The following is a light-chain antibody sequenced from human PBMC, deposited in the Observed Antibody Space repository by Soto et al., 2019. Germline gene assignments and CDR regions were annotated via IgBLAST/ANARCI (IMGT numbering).Light chain of an antibody. V-gene: IGLV2-11*01. CDR2: DVS. CDR1: SSDVGGYNY. Sequence: QSALTQPRSVSGSPGQSVTISCTGTSSDVGGYNYVSWFQQHPGKAPKLIIYDVSKRPSGVPDRFSGSKSGNTASLTISGLQAEDEADHYCCSYADNHTRVFGTGTKVTVL. CDR3: CSYADNHTRV. J-gene: IGLJ1*01.